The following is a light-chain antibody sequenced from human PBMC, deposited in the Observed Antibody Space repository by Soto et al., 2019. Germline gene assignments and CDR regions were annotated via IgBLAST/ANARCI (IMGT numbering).Light chain of an antibody. CDR1: QSISRN. CDR3: QQSYTTASIT. J-gene: IGKJ5*01. V-gene: IGKV1-39*01. Sequence: DIQMTQSPSSLSASVGDRVTITCRASQSISRNLSWYQHKPGKAPILLIYAASSLQNGVPSRFSGGGSGTEFTLSISSLQPEDFGTYYCQQSYTTASITFGQGTRLEIK. CDR2: AAS.